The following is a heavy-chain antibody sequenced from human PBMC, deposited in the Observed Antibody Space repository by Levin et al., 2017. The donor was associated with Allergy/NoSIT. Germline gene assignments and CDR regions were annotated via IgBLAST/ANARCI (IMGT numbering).Heavy chain of an antibody. CDR1: EYTFTAYY. CDR2: INPNSGGT. J-gene: IGHJ5*01. D-gene: IGHD2-8*02. CDR3: ARVRNAGGRGWFDS. Sequence: GASVKVSCKASEYTFTAYYMHWVRQAPGQGLEWMGWINPNSGGTNYARHFQGRVTLTRDTSISTAYMELSRLTSDDTAVYFCARVRNAGGRGWFDSWGQGTLVTVSS. V-gene: IGHV1-2*02.